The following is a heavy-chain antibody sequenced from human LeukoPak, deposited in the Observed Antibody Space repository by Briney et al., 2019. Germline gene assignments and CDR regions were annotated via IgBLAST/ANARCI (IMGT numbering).Heavy chain of an antibody. CDR2: IIPIFGTA. Sequence: ASVKVSCKASGGTFSSYAISWVRQAPGQGLEWMGGIIPIFGTANYAQKFQGRVTITTDESTSTAYMELSSLRSEDTAVYYCARSRITIFGVVTHDAFDIWGQGTMVTVSS. CDR1: GGTFSSYA. CDR3: ARSRITIFGVVTHDAFDI. V-gene: IGHV1-69*05. J-gene: IGHJ3*02. D-gene: IGHD3-3*01.